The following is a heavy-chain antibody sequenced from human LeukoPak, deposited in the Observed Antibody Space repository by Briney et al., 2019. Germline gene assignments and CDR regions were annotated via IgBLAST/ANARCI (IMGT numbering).Heavy chain of an antibody. Sequence: GGSLRLSCAASGFTFSNYWMHWVRQAPGKGLVWVSRINSDESSTTYAASVKGRFTISRDNAKNTLYLQMNSLRADDTAVYYCASGSFYGGVAFDYWGQGTLVTVSS. CDR3: ASGSFYGGVAFDY. CDR1: GFTFSNYW. V-gene: IGHV3-74*01. D-gene: IGHD4-23*01. J-gene: IGHJ4*02. CDR2: INSDESST.